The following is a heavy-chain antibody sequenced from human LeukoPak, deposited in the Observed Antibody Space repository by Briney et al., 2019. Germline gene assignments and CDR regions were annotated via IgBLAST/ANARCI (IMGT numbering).Heavy chain of an antibody. Sequence: ASVKVSSKVSGYTLNELPMHWVRQAPGKGLEWMGGFDPADGETVYAHRFQGRLTMTEDTSTNTGYMELTSLRSEDTAVYYCAADGGGLSSVVTPRSSPFDYWGQGTLVTVSS. CDR3: AADGGGLSSVVTPRSSPFDY. CDR1: GYTLNELP. V-gene: IGHV1-24*01. J-gene: IGHJ4*02. CDR2: FDPADGET. D-gene: IGHD4-23*01.